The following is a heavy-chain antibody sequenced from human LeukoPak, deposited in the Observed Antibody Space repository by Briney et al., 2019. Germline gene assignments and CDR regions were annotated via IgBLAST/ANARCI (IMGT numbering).Heavy chain of an antibody. D-gene: IGHD3-22*01. Sequence: SQTLSLTCTVSGGSISSGGHFWSWIRQHPGKGLEWIGYIYYSGTTYYNPSLKSRVTISVDTSKNQFSLKLSSATAADTAVYYCARHDSSGQSDYWGQGTLVTVSS. CDR3: ARHDSSGQSDY. V-gene: IGHV4-31*03. J-gene: IGHJ4*02. CDR1: GGSISSGGHF. CDR2: IYYSGTT.